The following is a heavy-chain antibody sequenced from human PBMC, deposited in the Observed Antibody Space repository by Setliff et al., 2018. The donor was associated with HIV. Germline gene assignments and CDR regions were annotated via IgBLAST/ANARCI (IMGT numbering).Heavy chain of an antibody. CDR2: INHRGST. D-gene: IGHD1-26*01. CDR3: ATWRGVGATA. CDR1: GGSLSGYY. J-gene: IGHJ4*02. V-gene: IGHV4-34*01. Sequence: SETLSLTCAVYGGSLSGYYWSWIRQSPGKGLEWIGEINHRGSTNYNPSFKSRVTISPDASKNQFSLKMNSVTAADTAVYYCATWRGVGATAWGQGTLVTVSS.